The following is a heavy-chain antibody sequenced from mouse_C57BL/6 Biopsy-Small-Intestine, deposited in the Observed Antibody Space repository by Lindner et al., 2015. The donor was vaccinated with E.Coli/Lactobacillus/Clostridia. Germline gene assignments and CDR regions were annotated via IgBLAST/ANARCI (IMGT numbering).Heavy chain of an antibody. CDR1: GYTFTSHH. Sequence: SVKVSCKASGYTFTSHHMHWVRQAPGQGLEWMGIINPSGGRTSYAQNFQGRVTMTRDTSTETVYMELSSLRSEDAAVYYCARSYCSDGSCYDWLDSWGQGTLVTVSS. V-gene: IGHV1-64*01. CDR3: ARSYCSDGSCYDWLDS. CDR2: INPSGGRT. J-gene: IGHJ4*01. D-gene: IGHD2-4*01.